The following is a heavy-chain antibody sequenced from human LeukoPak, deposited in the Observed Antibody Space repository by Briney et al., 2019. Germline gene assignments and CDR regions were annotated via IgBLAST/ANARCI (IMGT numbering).Heavy chain of an antibody. D-gene: IGHD6-6*01. J-gene: IGHJ4*02. CDR3: ARGPGGSSSSDFDY. CDR2: IYTSGST. V-gene: IGHV4-61*02. CDR1: GGSISSSSYY. Sequence: PSETLSLTCTVSGGSISSSSYYWSCIRQPAGKGLECIGRIYTSGSTNYNPSLKSRVTISVDTSKNQFSLKLSSVTAADTAVYYCARGPGGSSSSDFDYWGQGTLVTVSS.